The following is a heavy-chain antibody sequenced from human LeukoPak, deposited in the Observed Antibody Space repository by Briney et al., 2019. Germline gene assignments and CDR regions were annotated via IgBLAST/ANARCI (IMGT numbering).Heavy chain of an antibody. CDR1: GFTFSSYS. J-gene: IGHJ6*03. CDR2: ISSSSSYI. V-gene: IGHV3-21*01. CDR3: ARDSPPPWIYYYYMDV. D-gene: IGHD2-2*03. Sequence: PGGSLRLSCAASGFTFSSYSMNWVRQAPGKGLEWVSSISSSSSYIYYADSVKGRFTISRDNAKNSLYLQMNSLRAEDTAVYYCARDSPPPWIYYYYMDVWGKGTTVTVSS.